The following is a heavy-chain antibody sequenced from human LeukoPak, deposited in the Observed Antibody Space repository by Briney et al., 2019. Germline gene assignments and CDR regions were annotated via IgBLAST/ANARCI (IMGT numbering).Heavy chain of an antibody. D-gene: IGHD3-10*01. CDR1: GFTFSTYS. V-gene: IGHV3-74*01. CDR2: INSDGSST. J-gene: IGHJ5*02. Sequence: GGSLRLSCTASGFTFSTYSMNWVRQAPGKGLVWVSRINSDGSSTSYADSVKGRFTISRDNAKNTLYLQMNSLRAEDTAVYYCARVRDYYGSGSYPWFDPWGQGTLVTVSS. CDR3: ARVRDYYGSGSYPWFDP.